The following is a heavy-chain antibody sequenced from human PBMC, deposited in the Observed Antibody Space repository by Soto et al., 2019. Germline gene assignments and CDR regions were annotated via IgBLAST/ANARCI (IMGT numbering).Heavy chain of an antibody. J-gene: IGHJ4*02. D-gene: IGHD2-15*01. Sequence: GGSLRLSCVGSGFTFNSFYVNWVRQAPGKRLEWVASIKYDGREKNYVDSVKGRFTISRDNAKNSVYLQMASLRAEDTAVYYCARDGVAPGLYFDHWGQGTPVTVSS. CDR3: ARDGVAPGLYFDH. V-gene: IGHV3-7*05. CDR2: IKYDGREK. CDR1: GFTFNSFY.